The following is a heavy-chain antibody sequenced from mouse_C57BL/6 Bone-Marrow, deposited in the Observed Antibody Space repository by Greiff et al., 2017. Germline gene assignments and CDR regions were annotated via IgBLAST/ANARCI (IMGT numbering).Heavy chain of an antibody. Sequence: VQLQQPGAELVMPGASVKLSCKASGYTFTSYWMHWVKQRPGQGLEWIGEIDPSDSYTNYNQKFKGKSTLTVDKSSSTAYMQLSSLTSKDSAVYYCARRGNYAMDYWGQGTSVTVSS. CDR2: IDPSDSYT. CDR3: ARRGNYAMDY. J-gene: IGHJ4*01. CDR1: GYTFTSYW. V-gene: IGHV1-69*01.